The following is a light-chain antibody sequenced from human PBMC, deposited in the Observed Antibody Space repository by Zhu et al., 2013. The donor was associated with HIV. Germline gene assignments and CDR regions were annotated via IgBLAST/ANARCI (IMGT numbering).Light chain of an antibody. CDR2: KAS. CDR1: RSISTW. CDR3: QQYNSYPYT. Sequence: IQMTQSPSILSASVGDRVSVTCRASRSISTWLAWYQQKPGKAPKLLIFKASSLQSGVPSRFSGRGSGTDFTLTINSLQPDDFATYYCQQYNSYPYTFGQGTKLEIK. J-gene: IGKJ2*01. V-gene: IGKV1-5*03.